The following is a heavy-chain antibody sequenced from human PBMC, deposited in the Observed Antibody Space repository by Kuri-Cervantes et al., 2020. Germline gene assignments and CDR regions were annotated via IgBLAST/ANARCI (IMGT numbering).Heavy chain of an antibody. CDR2: IYYSGST. CDR1: GGSISSSSYY. D-gene: IGHD2-15*01. J-gene: IGHJ4*02. V-gene: IGHV4-39*02. Sequence: SETLSLTCTVSGGSISSSSYYWGWIRQPPGKGLEWIGSIYYSGSTYYNPSLKSRVTISVDTSKNQFSLKLSSVTAADTAVYYCARDHCSGGSCYGEHYFDYWGQGTLVTVSS. CDR3: ARDHCSGGSCYGEHYFDY.